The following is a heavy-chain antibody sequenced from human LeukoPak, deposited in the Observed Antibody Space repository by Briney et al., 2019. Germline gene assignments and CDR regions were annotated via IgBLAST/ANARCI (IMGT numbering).Heavy chain of an antibody. Sequence: PSETLSLTCTVSDGSISSYYWSWIRQPPGKGLEWIGYIYYSGSTNYNPSLKSQVTISVDTSKNQFSLKLSSVTAADTAVYYCARNTRLSIIAPYVWFDPWGQGTLVTVSS. CDR3: ARNTRLSIIAPYVWFDP. V-gene: IGHV4-59*08. J-gene: IGHJ5*02. CDR2: IYYSGST. CDR1: DGSISSYY. D-gene: IGHD6-13*01.